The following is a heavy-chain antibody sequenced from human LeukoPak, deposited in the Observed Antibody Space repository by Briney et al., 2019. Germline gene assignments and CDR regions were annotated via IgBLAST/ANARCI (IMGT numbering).Heavy chain of an antibody. CDR2: IYYSGST. CDR1: GGSISSSSYY. D-gene: IGHD3-22*01. V-gene: IGHV4-39*01. Sequence: SETLSLTCTVSGGSISSSSYYWGWIRQPPGKGLEWIGSIYYSGSTYYNPSLKSRVTISVDTSKNQFSLKLSSVTAADTAVYYCARVLYYYDSSGYSVIFDYWGQGTLVAVSS. J-gene: IGHJ4*02. CDR3: ARVLYYYDSSGYSVIFDY.